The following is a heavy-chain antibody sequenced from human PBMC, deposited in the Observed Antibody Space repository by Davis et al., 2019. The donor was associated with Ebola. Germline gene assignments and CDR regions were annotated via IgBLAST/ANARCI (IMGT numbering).Heavy chain of an antibody. Sequence: ASAKVSCKASGYTFTSYGISWVRQAPGQGLEWMGWISAYNGNTNYAQKFQGRVTMTTDTSTSIVYMELRSLRSDDTAVYYCASGHCSSTSCYHYYYGMDVWGQGTTVTVSS. CDR2: ISAYNGNT. V-gene: IGHV1-18*01. CDR3: ASGHCSSTSCYHYYYGMDV. D-gene: IGHD2-2*01. J-gene: IGHJ6*02. CDR1: GYTFTSYG.